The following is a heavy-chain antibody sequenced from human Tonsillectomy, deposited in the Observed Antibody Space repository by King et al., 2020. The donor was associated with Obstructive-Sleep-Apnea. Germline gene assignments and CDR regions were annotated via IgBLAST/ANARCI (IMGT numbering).Heavy chain of an antibody. V-gene: IGHV3-15*01. CDR2: IKSKTDGGTT. CDR1: GFTFRNSW. J-gene: IGHJ1*01. D-gene: IGHD4/OR15-4a*01. Sequence: DVQLVESGGGLVKPGGSLRLSCAASGFTFRNSWMSWVRQAPGKGLEWVGRIKSKTDGGTTDYAAPDKGRFTISSHDSKNTLYLKMNSLKTEDTDVYYCCTQIRDVMVPEYFQHWGQGTLVTVSS. CDR3: CTQIRDVMVPEYFQH.